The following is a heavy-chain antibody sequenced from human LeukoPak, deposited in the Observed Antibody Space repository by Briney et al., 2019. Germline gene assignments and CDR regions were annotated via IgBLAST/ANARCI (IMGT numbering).Heavy chain of an antibody. CDR1: GRSVSSSSNY. Sequence: SETLSPTCTVSGRSVSSSSNYWGWIRQPPGKGMAWTGSIYYSGSTYYNPSLNIRVTNSVDTSKNQFSLKLSPVTAADTAVYYCARHEFVGATVFDYWGQGTLVTVSS. CDR3: ARHEFVGATVFDY. V-gene: IGHV4-39*01. J-gene: IGHJ4*02. CDR2: IYYSGST. D-gene: IGHD1-26*01.